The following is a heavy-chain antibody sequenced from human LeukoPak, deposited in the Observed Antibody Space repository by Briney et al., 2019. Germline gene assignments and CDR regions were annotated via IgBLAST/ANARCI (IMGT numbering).Heavy chain of an antibody. CDR1: GFTFSSYA. D-gene: IGHD3-22*01. CDR2: ISGSGGST. J-gene: IGHJ6*02. CDR3: AKEPYDSSGYYYEYYYGMDV. V-gene: IGHV3-23*01. Sequence: GGSLRLSCAASGFTFSSYAMSWVRQAPGKGLEWVSAISGSGGSTYYADSVKGRFTISRDNSKDTLYLQMNSLRAEDMAVYYCAKEPYDSSGYYYEYYYGMDVWGQGTTVTVSS.